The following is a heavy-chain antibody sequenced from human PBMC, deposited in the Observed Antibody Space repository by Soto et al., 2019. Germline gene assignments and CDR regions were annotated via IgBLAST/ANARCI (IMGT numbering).Heavy chain of an antibody. CDR3: ARDLSVGAPKKGYCFDP. V-gene: IGHV4-4*07. CDR2: IYTSGST. CDR1: GGSISSYY. Sequence: LPLNCTVSGGSISSYYWSWIRQPAGKGLAWIGRIYTSGSTNYNPSLKSRVTMSVDTSKNQFSLKLSSVTAADTAVYYCARDLSVGAPKKGYCFDPWGQGTLVTVSS. J-gene: IGHJ5*02. D-gene: IGHD1-26*01.